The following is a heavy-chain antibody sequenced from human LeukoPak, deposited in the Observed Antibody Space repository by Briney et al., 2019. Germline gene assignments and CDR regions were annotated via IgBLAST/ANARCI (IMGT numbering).Heavy chain of an antibody. CDR3: ARTFCSGGNCFHFDY. J-gene: IGHJ4*02. CDR1: GASINSYY. CDR2: VFSDGAT. Sequence: SETLSLTCTVSGASINSYYFTWIRQPAGKGLEWIGRVFSDGATDYNPSLQSRVTMSLDTSKNQVSLKLSSVAAADTAVYYCARTFCSGGNCFHFDYWAREPWSPSP. D-gene: IGHD2-15*01. V-gene: IGHV4-4*07.